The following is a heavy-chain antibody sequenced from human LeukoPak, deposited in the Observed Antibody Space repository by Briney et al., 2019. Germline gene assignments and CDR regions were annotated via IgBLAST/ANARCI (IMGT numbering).Heavy chain of an antibody. CDR3: ARDDSLYGSGSYPNNWFDP. CDR1: GYTFTSYY. Sequence: KPGASVKVSCKAPGYTFTSYYMHWVRQAPGQGLEWMGIINPSGGSTSYAQKFQGRVTMTRDTSTSTVYMELSSLRSEDTAVYYCARDDSLYGSGSYPNNWFDPWGQGTLVTVSS. CDR2: INPSGGST. J-gene: IGHJ5*02. D-gene: IGHD3-10*01. V-gene: IGHV1-46*01.